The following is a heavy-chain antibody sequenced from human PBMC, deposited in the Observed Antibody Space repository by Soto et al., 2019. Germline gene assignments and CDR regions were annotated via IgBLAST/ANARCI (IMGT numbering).Heavy chain of an antibody. V-gene: IGHV6-1*01. D-gene: IGHD2-15*01. Sequence: SQTLSLTCAISGDTVSSNSAAWNWIRQSPSRGLEWLGRTYYRSKWNNDYAVSVKSRITINPDTSKNQFSLQLNSVTPEDTAVYYCAREVPPCSCDTSYLRWFNLWGQGTLVTVSS. J-gene: IGHJ5*02. CDR1: GDTVSSNSAA. CDR3: AREVPPCSCDTSYLRWFNL. CDR2: TYYRSKWNN.